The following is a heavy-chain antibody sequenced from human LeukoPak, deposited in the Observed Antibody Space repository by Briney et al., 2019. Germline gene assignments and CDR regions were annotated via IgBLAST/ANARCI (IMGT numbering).Heavy chain of an antibody. CDR3: VRHDGRSGGTMGALDS. Sequence: SETLSLTCTVSGGSISSGSHHWGWFRQSPGKGLEWIGSIYYSQTTYYNPSLNSRVTISVVTSKNQFSLQLNSETAADTAVYYCVRHDGRSGGTMGALDSWGQGSLVTVSS. V-gene: IGHV4-39*01. J-gene: IGHJ4*02. CDR2: IYYSQTT. D-gene: IGHD4-23*01. CDR1: GGSISSGSHH.